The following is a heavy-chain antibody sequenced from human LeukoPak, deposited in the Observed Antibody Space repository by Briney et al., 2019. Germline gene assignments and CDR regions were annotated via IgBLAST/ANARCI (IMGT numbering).Heavy chain of an antibody. V-gene: IGHV3-74*01. CDR1: GFTFSVCG. Sequence: GGSLRLSCAASGFTFSVCGMHWVRQAPGKGLVWVSHIDGYGTTANYADSVKGRFTSSRDNAKNTVSLEMHSLRAEDTAVYFCVRDIPANGWNGMDVWGKGTTVTVSS. CDR2: IDGYGTTA. CDR3: VRDIPANGWNGMDV. D-gene: IGHD2-21*01. J-gene: IGHJ6*04.